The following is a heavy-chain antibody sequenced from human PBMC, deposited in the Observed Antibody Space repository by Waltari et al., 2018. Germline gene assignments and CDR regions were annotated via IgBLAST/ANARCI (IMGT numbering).Heavy chain of an antibody. CDR3: ARHPEFSSGRSFY. J-gene: IGHJ4*02. CDR1: GGPVTSSTYY. V-gene: IGHV4-39*01. Sequence: QLQESGPGLVKPSETLSLTCTVPGGPVTSSTYYWGWIRQPPGKGLEWIGSIYDSGSTYYNPSLKSRVSISVDTSKNQVSLKVTSVTAADTAVYYCARHPEFSSGRSFYWGLGTLVTVSS. CDR2: IYDSGST. D-gene: IGHD6-19*01.